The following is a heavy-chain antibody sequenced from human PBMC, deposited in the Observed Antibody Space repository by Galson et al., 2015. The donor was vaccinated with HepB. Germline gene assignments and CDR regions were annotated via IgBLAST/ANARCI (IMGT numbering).Heavy chain of an antibody. CDR3: GRDPLPGPDFWSGYNEYYYYGMDV. CDR2: IWYDGSNK. CDR1: GFSFSSYG. Sequence: SLRLSCAASGFSFSSYGMHWVRQAPGKGLEWVAFIWYDGSNKFYVDSVKGRFTISRDNSKNTLYLQMNSLRAEDTAVYYCGRDPLPGPDFWSGYNEYYYYGMDVWGQGTTVTVSS. V-gene: IGHV3-33*01. J-gene: IGHJ6*02. D-gene: IGHD3-3*01.